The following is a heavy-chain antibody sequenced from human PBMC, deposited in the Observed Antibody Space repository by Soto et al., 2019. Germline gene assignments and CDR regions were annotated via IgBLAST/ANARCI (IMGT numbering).Heavy chain of an antibody. CDR2: ISSSSSTI. J-gene: IGHJ5*02. D-gene: IGHD3-10*01. Sequence: GGSLRLSCAASGFTFSSYSMNWVRQAPGKGLEWVSYISSSSSTIYYADSVKGRFTISRDNAKNSLYLQMNSLRDEDTAVYYCARDSMVRGPIPNGFDPWGQGTLVTVSS. V-gene: IGHV3-48*02. CDR3: ARDSMVRGPIPNGFDP. CDR1: GFTFSSYS.